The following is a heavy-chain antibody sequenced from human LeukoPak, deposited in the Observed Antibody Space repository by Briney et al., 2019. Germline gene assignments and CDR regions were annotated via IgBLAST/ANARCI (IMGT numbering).Heavy chain of an antibody. J-gene: IGHJ2*01. CDR1: GFTFSSYA. V-gene: IGHV3-23*01. D-gene: IGHD2-15*01. CDR3: AKAVGCSGGSCYSRPNWYFDL. CDR2: ISGSGTST. Sequence: GGSLRLSCAASGFTFSSYAMTWVRQAPGKGLEWVSGISGSGTSTYSADSVKGRFTISRDNSKNTLFLQMGSLRAEDTAIYYCAKAVGCSGGSCYSRPNWYFDLWGRGTLVTVSS.